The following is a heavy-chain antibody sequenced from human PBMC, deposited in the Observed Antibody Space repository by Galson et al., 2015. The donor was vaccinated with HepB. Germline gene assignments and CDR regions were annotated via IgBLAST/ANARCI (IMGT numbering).Heavy chain of an antibody. J-gene: IGHJ4*02. V-gene: IGHV3-33*01. CDR3: GRDFSYGSLDSGN. CDR2: IQFDGSKE. Sequence: SLRLSCAASGFTFSSYGMHWVRQAPGKGLDWVAAIQFDGSKEYYAHSVKGRFTISRDDSKNTVSLQINSLGAEYSAVYYCGRDFSYGSLDSGNWGQGTLVTAFS. CDR1: GFTFSSYG. D-gene: IGHD6-6*01.